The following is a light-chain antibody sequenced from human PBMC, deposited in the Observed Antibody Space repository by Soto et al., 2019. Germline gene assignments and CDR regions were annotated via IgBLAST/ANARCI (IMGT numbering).Light chain of an antibody. CDR2: RNN. CDR3: AGWDDSLSGFYV. J-gene: IGLJ1*01. Sequence: ALTQPPSVSGTPGQWITISCSGSSSDIGTNYVYWYQQLPGAAPKLLIYRNNQRPSGVPDRFSGSKSGTSASLAISGLRSEDEAEYHCAGWDDSLSGFYVFGTGTKVTVL. CDR1: SSDIGTNY. V-gene: IGLV1-47*01.